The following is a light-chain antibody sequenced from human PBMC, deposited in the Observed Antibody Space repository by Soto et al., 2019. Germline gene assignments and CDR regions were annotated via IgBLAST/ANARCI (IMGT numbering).Light chain of an antibody. Sequence: QSALTQPASVSGSPGQSITISCTGTSSDIGADDFVSWYQHHPDKTPKLIIFEVTYRPTGISHRFSASKSGNTASLTISGLQAEDEADYFCCSSAPGRTVVFGTGTKLTVL. CDR3: CSSAPGRTVV. J-gene: IGLJ1*01. CDR1: SSDIGADDF. V-gene: IGLV2-14*01. CDR2: EVT.